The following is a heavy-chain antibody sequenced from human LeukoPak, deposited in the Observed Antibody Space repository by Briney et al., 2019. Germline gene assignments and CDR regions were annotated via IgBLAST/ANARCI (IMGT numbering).Heavy chain of an antibody. CDR1: GFSFSSYA. CDR3: AKPPAAQPWYFDL. D-gene: IGHD6-13*01. Sequence: GGSLRLSCVGSGFSFSSYAISWVRQAPGKGLEWVSAISGSGGSTYYADSVKGRFTISRDNSKNTLYLQMNSLRAEDTAVYYCAKPPAAQPWYFDLWGRGTLVTVSS. V-gene: IGHV3-23*01. CDR2: ISGSGGST. J-gene: IGHJ2*01.